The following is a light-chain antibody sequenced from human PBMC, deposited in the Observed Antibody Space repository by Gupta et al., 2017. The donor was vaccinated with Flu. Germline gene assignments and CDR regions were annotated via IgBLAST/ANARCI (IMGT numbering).Light chain of an antibody. CDR1: QSVSTN. J-gene: IGKJ1*01. V-gene: IGKV3-15*01. Sequence: EVVMTQSPATLSVSPGERATLSCRASQSVSTNLAWYQQKPGQAPRLLISAASTRATGIPARFIGSGSGTEFTLTISSRQSEDFAVYYCQQYHIWPPWTFGQGTKVEIK. CDR3: QQYHIWPPWT. CDR2: AAS.